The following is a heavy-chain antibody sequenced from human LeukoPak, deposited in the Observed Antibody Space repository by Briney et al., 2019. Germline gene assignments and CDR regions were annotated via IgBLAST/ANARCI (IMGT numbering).Heavy chain of an antibody. CDR1: GGSFSGYY. CDR3: ARAMYCSGGSCCSGSVDY. J-gene: IGHJ4*02. CDR2: INHSGST. D-gene: IGHD2-15*01. Sequence: SETLSLTCAVYGGSFSGYYWSWIRQPPGKGLEWIGEINHSGSTNYNPSLKSRVTISVDTSKNQFSLKLSSVTAADTAVYYCARAMYCSGGSCCSGSVDYWGQGTLVTVSS. V-gene: IGHV4-34*01.